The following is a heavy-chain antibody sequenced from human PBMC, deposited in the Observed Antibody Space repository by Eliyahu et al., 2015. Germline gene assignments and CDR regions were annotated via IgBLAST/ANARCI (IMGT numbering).Heavy chain of an antibody. D-gene: IGHD6-19*01. CDR1: GYSISSGYY. J-gene: IGHJ4*02. CDR3: AREYRTWITVDGPDHSRFDY. V-gene: IGHV4-38-2*02. Sequence: QVQLQESGPGLVKPSETLSLTCAVSGYSISSGYYWAWIRQPPGKGLEWIGSMYHSGNTYYNPSLRSRVTISVDTSKNQFSLRLSSVTAADTAVYYCAREYRTWITVDGPDHSRFDYWGQGTLVTVSS. CDR2: MYHSGNT.